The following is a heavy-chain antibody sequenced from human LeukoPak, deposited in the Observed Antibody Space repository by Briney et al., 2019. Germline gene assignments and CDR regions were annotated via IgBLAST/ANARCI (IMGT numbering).Heavy chain of an antibody. CDR3: ARDRVTIFGVAMISAFDI. J-gene: IGHJ3*02. CDR2: INPNSGGT. CDR1: GYTFTGYY. Sequence: ASVKVSCKASGYTFTGYYMHWVRQAPGQGLEWMGWINPNSGGTNYAQKFQGRVTMTRDTSTSTAYMELSRLRSDDTAVYYCARDRVTIFGVAMISAFDIWGQGTMVTVSS. V-gene: IGHV1-2*02. D-gene: IGHD3-3*01.